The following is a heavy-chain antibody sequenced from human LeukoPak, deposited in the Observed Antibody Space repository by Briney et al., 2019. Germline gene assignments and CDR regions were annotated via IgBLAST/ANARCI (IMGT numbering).Heavy chain of an antibody. CDR1: GFTFSGSA. J-gene: IGHJ6*04. CDR2: IRSKANSYAT. V-gene: IGHV3-73*01. CDR3: ARSYGSGSYYNPGDV. Sequence: GGSLRLSCAASGFTFSGSAMHWVRQASGKGLEWVGRIRSKANSYATAYAASVKGRFTISRDDSKDTAYLQMNSLKTEDTAVYYCARSYGSGSYYNPGDVWGKGTTVTVSS. D-gene: IGHD3-10*01.